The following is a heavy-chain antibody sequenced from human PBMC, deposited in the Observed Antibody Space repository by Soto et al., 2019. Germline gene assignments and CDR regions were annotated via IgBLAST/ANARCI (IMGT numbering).Heavy chain of an antibody. J-gene: IGHJ4*02. V-gene: IGHV6-1*01. CDR1: GDSVSSNRAA. Sequence: SQTLSLTCAISGDSVSSNRAAWNWIRQSPSRGLEWMGRTYYRSKWDNDYTVSVKSRITINPDTSNNQFTLQLNSMTPGDTGVSFCSRDSVHSWSYFDYWGQGTLVTVSS. D-gene: IGHD1-26*01. CDR2: TYYRSKWDN. CDR3: SRDSVHSWSYFDY.